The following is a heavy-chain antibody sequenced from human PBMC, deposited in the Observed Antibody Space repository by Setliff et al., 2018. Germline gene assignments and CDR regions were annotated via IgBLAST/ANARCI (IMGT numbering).Heavy chain of an antibody. V-gene: IGHV1-69*10. CDR3: ATEKFPGDWGDY. CDR1: GGTFSSYA. Sequence: SVKVSCKASGGTFSSYAISWVRQAPGQGLEWMGGIIPILGIANYAQKFQGRVTMTTDTSTRTAYMEVTSLRSDDTAVYYCATEKFPGDWGDYWGQGTLVTVPQ. J-gene: IGHJ4*02. D-gene: IGHD2-21*01. CDR2: IIPILGIA.